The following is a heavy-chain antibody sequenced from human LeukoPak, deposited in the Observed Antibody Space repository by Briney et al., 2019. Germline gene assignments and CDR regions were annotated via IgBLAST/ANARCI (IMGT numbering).Heavy chain of an antibody. CDR1: GYIFTDYG. D-gene: IGHD3-10*01. CDR2: ISADNGET. Sequence: ASVKVSCKASGYIFTDYGISWVRQAPGQGLEWMGWISADNGETNYAPKLQGRVTMTTDTSTRSAYMELRRLRSDDTAIYYCARDLGIVRGVIIMWGQGTLVTVSS. CDR3: ARDLGIVRGVIIM. J-gene: IGHJ4*02. V-gene: IGHV1-18*01.